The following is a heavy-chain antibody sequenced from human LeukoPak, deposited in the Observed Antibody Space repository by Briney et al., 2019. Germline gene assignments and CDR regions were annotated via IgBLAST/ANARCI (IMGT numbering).Heavy chain of an antibody. CDR1: GGTFSNYA. CDR3: AREVSGTYCDY. D-gene: IGHD1-26*01. Sequence: SVKVSCKASGGTFSNYAISWLRQAPGQGLEWMGGIIPILGTSNYAQKFQDRLTITADESTSTAYLELSSLTSADTAAYYCAREVSGTYCDYWGQGSLVTVSS. V-gene: IGHV1-69*13. CDR2: IIPILGTS. J-gene: IGHJ4*02.